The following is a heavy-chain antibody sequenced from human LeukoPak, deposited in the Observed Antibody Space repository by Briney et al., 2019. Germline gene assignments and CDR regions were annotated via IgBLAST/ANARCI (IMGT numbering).Heavy chain of an antibody. CDR1: GGTFSSYA. CDR2: ISAYNGNT. Sequence: ASVKVSCKASGGTFSSYAISWVRQAPGQGLEWMGWISAYNGNTNYAQKLQGRVTMTTDTSTSTAYMELRSLRSDDTAVYYCARDEVSIVPGTSYFFYGMDVWGQGTTVTVSS. V-gene: IGHV1-18*01. CDR3: ARDEVSIVPGTSYFFYGMDV. D-gene: IGHD2-2*01. J-gene: IGHJ6*02.